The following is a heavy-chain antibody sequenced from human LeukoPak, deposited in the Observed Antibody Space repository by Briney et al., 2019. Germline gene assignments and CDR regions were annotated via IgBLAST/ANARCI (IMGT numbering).Heavy chain of an antibody. Sequence: ASVKASCKVSGYTLTELSMHWVRQAPGKGREWMGGFDPEDGETIYAQKFQGRVTMTEDTSTDTAYMELSSLRSEDTAVYYCATNYGSGIPWFDPWGQGTLVTVSS. CDR2: FDPEDGET. V-gene: IGHV1-24*01. D-gene: IGHD3-10*01. J-gene: IGHJ5*02. CDR1: GYTLTELS. CDR3: ATNYGSGIPWFDP.